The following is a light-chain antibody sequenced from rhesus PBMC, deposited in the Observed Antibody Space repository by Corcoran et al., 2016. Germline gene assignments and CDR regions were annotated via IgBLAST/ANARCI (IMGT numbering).Light chain of an antibody. V-gene: IGKV1-22*01. CDR3: LQYNSSPDS. CDR2: KAS. J-gene: IGKJ2*01. CDR1: QDFGSW. Sequence: DIQMTQSPSSLSASLGDKVPITCRASQDFGSWLAWYQQKPGNDPKLLIYKASRLQSGVPSRFSGSGAGTDVTRTISSLQPEGCATYDCLQYNSSPDSVGQGTKVEIK.